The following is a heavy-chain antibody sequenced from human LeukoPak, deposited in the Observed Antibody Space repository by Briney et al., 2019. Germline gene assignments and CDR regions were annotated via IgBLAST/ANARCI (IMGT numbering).Heavy chain of an antibody. V-gene: IGHV4-30-2*01. J-gene: IGHJ4*02. CDR2: IYHSGST. CDR3: ARMTTEYYFDY. D-gene: IGHD1-14*01. Sequence: SETLSLTCAVSGGSISSGGYSWSWIRQPPGKGLEWIGYIYHSGSTYYNPSLKSRVTISVDKSKNQFSLKLSSVTAADTAVYYCARMTTEYYFDYWGQGTLVTVSS. CDR1: GGSISSGGYS.